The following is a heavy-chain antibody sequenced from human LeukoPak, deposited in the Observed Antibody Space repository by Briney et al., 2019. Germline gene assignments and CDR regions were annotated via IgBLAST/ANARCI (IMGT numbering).Heavy chain of an antibody. Sequence: GGSLRLSCAASGFTFSSYAMSWVRQAPGKGLEWVSSISGSGDNTYYADSVKGRFTISRDNSKNTLYLQVNTLRAEDTALYYCAKQGNAYDVWGQGTLVTVSS. CDR3: AKQGNAYDV. CDR1: GFTFSSYA. J-gene: IGHJ3*01. V-gene: IGHV3-23*01. CDR2: ISGSGDNT.